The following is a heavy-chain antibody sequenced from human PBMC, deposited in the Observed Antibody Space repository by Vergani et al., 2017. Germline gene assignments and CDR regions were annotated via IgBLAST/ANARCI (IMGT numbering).Heavy chain of an antibody. V-gene: IGHV5-51*03. D-gene: IGHD3-10*01. CDR3: ARTGDSTAMGYYYYGMDV. Sequence: EVQLVQSGAEVKKPGESLKISCKGSGYSFTSYWIGWVSQMPGKGLEWMGIIYPGDSDTRYSPSFQGQVTISADKSISTAYLQWSSLKASDTAMYYCARTGDSTAMGYYYYGMDVWGQGTTVTVSS. CDR1: GYSFTSYW. CDR2: IYPGDSDT. J-gene: IGHJ6*02.